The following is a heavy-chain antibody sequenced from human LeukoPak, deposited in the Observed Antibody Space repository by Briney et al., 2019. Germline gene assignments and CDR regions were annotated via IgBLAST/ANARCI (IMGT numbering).Heavy chain of an antibody. D-gene: IGHD1-26*01. CDR2: IDKKDKGYATAT. V-gene: IGHV3-73*01. CDR1: GFTFSGSA. CDR3: TRDSGAYNWFDP. Sequence: GGSLKLSCAASGFTFSGSAIHWVRQSSGKGLEWVGQIDKKDKGYATATAYAASVTGRFTISRDDSINTAYLQMKSLRTEDTALYYCTRDSGAYNWFDPWGQGTLVTVSS. J-gene: IGHJ5*02.